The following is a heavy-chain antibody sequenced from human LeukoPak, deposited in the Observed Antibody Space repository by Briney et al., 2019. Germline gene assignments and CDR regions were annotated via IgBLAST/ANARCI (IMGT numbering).Heavy chain of an antibody. V-gene: IGHV1-24*01. Sequence: GSVKVSCKVSGYTLTELSMHWVRQAPGKGLEWMGGFDPEDGETIYAQKFQGRVTMTEDTSTDTAYMELSSLRSEDTAVYYCARDRVSGSYHTNWFDPWGQGTLVTVSS. D-gene: IGHD3-16*01. CDR2: FDPEDGET. J-gene: IGHJ5*02. CDR3: ARDRVSGSYHTNWFDP. CDR1: GYTLTELS.